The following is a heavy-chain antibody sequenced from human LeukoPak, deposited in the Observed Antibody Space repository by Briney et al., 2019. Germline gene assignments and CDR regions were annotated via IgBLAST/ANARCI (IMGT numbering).Heavy chain of an antibody. CDR2: ISTYDGNT. J-gene: IGHJ4*02. V-gene: IGHV1-18*01. CDR1: GYTFITYG. Sequence: ASVKVSCKASGYTFITYGITWVRQAPGQGLEWMGGISTYDGNTNYAQKFQGRVTMTTDTSTSTAYMELRSLRSDDTAVYYCAKALYSNYVRALYYFDFWGQGMLVTVSS. CDR3: AKALYSNYVRALYYFDF. D-gene: IGHD4-11*01.